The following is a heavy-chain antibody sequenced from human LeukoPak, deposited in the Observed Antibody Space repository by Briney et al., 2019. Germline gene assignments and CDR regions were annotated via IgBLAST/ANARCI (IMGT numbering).Heavy chain of an antibody. CDR1: AFSMNDFW. CDR3: ARSGIGRGFDI. Sequence: GGSLRLSCAASAFSMNDFWMHWVRQGPGRELEWVSRINKDATITTYADSVKGRFTVSRDNVKNMVYLDMNGLRGDDTAVYYCARSGIGRGFDIWGRGATVTVSS. V-gene: IGHV3-74*01. J-gene: IGHJ3*02. D-gene: IGHD2/OR15-2a*01. CDR2: INKDATIT.